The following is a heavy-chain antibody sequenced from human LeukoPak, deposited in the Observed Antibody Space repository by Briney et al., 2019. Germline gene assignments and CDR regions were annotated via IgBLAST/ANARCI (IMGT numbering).Heavy chain of an antibody. V-gene: IGHV4-59*01. J-gene: IGHJ3*01. CDR2: VYYRGNT. CDR3: AGEGLAARRGAFDL. CDR1: GASISSYF. Sequence: SETLSLTCTISGASISSYFWTWIRQPPGKGLEWIGYVYYRGNTNYNPSLQRRVTISVDTSKNQFSLMLNSVTAADTAVYYCAGEGLAARRGAFDLWGQGTVVTVSS. D-gene: IGHD6-6*01.